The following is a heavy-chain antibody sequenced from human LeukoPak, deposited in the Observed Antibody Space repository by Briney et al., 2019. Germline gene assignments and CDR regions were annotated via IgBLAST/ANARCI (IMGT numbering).Heavy chain of an antibody. CDR3: ARMEGNYYYHMDV. Sequence: SETLSLTCAVYGGSFSGYYWSWIRQPPGKGLEWIGEINHSGSTNYNPSLKSRVTISVDTSKNQFSLKLSSVTAADTAVYYCARMEGNYYYHMDVWGKGTTVTVSS. CDR1: GGSFSGYY. J-gene: IGHJ6*03. V-gene: IGHV4-34*01. D-gene: IGHD3-10*01. CDR2: INHSGST.